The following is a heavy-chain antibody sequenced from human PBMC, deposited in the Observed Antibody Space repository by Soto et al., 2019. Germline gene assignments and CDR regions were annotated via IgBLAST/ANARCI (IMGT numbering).Heavy chain of an antibody. D-gene: IGHD3-22*01. J-gene: IGHJ4*02. CDR2: ISGSGGST. CDR3: AKDPTALFTMIVVVFDY. CDR1: GFTFSSYA. Sequence: EVQLLESGGGLVQPGGSLRLSCAASGFTFSSYAMSWVRQAPGKGLEWVSAISGSGGSTYYADSVKGRFTISRDNSKNTLYLQMNRLRAEDTAVYYCAKDPTALFTMIVVVFDYWCQGTLVTVSS. V-gene: IGHV3-23*01.